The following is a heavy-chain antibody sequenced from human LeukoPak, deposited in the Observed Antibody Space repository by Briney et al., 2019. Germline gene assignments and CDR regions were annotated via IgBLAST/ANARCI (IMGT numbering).Heavy chain of an antibody. CDR1: GYTFTSYD. V-gene: IGHV1-8*01. D-gene: IGHD3-10*01. CDR3: ARGSPVLLWFGELLGGMDV. CDR2: MNPNSGNT. J-gene: IGHJ6*02. Sequence: ASVKVSCKASGYTFTSYDINWVRQATGQGLEWMGWMNPNSGNTGYAQKFQGRVTMTRNTSISTAYMELSSLRSEDTAVYYCARGSPVLLWFGELLGGMDVWGQGTTVTVSS.